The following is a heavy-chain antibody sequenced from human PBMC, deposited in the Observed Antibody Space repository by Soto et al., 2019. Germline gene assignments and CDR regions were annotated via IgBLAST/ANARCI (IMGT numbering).Heavy chain of an antibody. CDR1: GFTFSSYG. CDR3: ARFAVAGTYYFDY. CDR2: ISSSGSTI. D-gene: IGHD6-19*01. V-gene: IGHV3-48*04. J-gene: IGHJ4*02. Sequence: GGSLRLSCAASGFTFSSYGMHWVRQAPGKGLEWVSYISSSGSTIYYADSVKDRFTISRDNAKNSLYLQMNSLRAEDTAVYYCARFAVAGTYYFDYWGQGTLLTVS.